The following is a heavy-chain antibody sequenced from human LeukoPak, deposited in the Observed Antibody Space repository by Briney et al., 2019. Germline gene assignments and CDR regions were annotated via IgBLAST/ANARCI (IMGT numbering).Heavy chain of an antibody. Sequence: PSETRSLTCAVYGGSFSGYYWSWIRQPPGKGLEWIGEINHSGSTNYNPSLKSRVTISVDTSKNQFSLKLSSVTAADTAVYYCATAPPYQLLNWFDPWGQGTLVTVSS. D-gene: IGHD2-2*01. J-gene: IGHJ5*02. CDR2: INHSGST. V-gene: IGHV4-34*01. CDR3: ATAPPYQLLNWFDP. CDR1: GGSFSGYY.